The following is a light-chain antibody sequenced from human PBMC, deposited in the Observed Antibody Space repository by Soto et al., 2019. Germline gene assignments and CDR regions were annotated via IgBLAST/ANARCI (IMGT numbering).Light chain of an antibody. J-gene: IGKJ1*01. Sequence: EIVFTRSRDTLSVSPGERASPSCRASQSVSSNLAWYQQNPGQAPRIFIYGASARATGIPARFSVSVSGTEVALTISSLQYEDFAVYYCQHYNNWPLTFGQGTKVDIK. CDR2: GAS. CDR1: QSVSSN. V-gene: IGKV3-15*01. CDR3: QHYNNWPLT.